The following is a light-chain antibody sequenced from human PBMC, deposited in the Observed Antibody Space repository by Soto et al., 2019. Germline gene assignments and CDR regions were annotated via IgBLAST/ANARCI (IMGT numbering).Light chain of an antibody. CDR2: DAS. Sequence: EIVLPQSPATLSLSPGARATLSCRASQSVSSYLAWYQQKPGQAPRLLIYDASNRATGIPARFSGSGSGTDFTLTISSLEPEDFAVYYCQQRRETFGQGTKVDIK. CDR3: QQRRET. V-gene: IGKV3-11*01. J-gene: IGKJ1*01. CDR1: QSVSSY.